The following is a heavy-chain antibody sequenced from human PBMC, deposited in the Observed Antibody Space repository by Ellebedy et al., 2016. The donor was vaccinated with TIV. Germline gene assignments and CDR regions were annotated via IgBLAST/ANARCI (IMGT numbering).Heavy chain of an antibody. Sequence: PGGSLRLSCEASGFSFTNYWIGCVRQLPGKGLEWVGIVFPADSDVEYNPSFQVQVTVSADKSLNTAYLHWRIFQAADSAMYYCAKGGGFDGWGSHTFDYWGQGTLVTVSS. CDR1: GFSFTNYW. CDR3: AKGGGFDGWGSHTFDY. V-gene: IGHV5-51*01. CDR2: VFPADSDV. D-gene: IGHD3-10*01. J-gene: IGHJ4*02.